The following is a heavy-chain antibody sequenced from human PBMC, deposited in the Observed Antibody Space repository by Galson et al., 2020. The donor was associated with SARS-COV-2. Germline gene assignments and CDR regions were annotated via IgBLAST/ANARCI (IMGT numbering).Heavy chain of an antibody. CDR2: FDPEDGET. D-gene: IGHD3-22*01. CDR3: ATVPQYYYDSSGYYCRDY. V-gene: IGHV1-24*01. J-gene: IGHJ4*02. Sequence: ASVKVSCKVSGYTLTELSMHWVRQAPGKGLEWMGGFDPEDGETIYAQKFQGRVTMTEDTSTDTAYMELSSLRSEDTAVYYCATVPQYYYDSSGYYCRDYWGQGTLVTVSS. CDR1: GYTLTELS.